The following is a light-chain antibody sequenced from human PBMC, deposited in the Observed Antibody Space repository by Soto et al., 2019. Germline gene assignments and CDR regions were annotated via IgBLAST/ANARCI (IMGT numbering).Light chain of an antibody. V-gene: IGKV1-5*01. CDR1: QSISSW. CDR2: DAS. Sequence: DIQMTQSPSTLSASVGDRVTITCRASQSISSWLAWYQQKPGKAPKLLIYDASSLESRVPSRFSGSGSVTELTLTINRLQPDDFATYYCQQYNSYPRTFGQGTKVEIK. J-gene: IGKJ1*01. CDR3: QQYNSYPRT.